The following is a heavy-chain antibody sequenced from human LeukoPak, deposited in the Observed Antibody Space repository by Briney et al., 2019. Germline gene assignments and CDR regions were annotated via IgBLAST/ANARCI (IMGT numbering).Heavy chain of an antibody. CDR2: TSHSGTT. V-gene: IGHV4-59*01. Sequence: GSGPTLVNPSETLSLTCVVSGDSPSRYHWSWIRQPPGKGLEWIGHTSHSGTTNKNSSLKSRVTITLDTSKKQFSLKLSSVTAADTALYYCARDRASAGGFDYWGQGTLVTVSS. J-gene: IGHJ4*02. D-gene: IGHD2-15*01. CDR1: GDSPSRYH. CDR3: ARDRASAGGFDY.